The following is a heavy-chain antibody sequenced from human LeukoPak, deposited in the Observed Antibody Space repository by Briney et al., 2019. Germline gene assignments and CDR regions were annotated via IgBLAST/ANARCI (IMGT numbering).Heavy chain of an antibody. CDR3: ARGGVHFDY. D-gene: IGHD3-16*01. CDR2: ISYDGSNK. J-gene: IGHJ4*02. CDR1: GFTFSSYA. Sequence: GGSLRLSCAASGFTFSSYAMSWVRQAPGKGLEWVAVISYDGSNKYYADSVKGRFTISRDNSKNTLYLQMNSLRAEDTAVYYCARGGVHFDYWGQGTLVTVSS. V-gene: IGHV3-30*04.